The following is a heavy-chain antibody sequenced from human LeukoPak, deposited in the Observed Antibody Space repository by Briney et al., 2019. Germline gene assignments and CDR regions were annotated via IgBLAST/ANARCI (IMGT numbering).Heavy chain of an antibody. J-gene: IGHJ4*02. CDR1: GFTFRNFA. CDR3: AKDGQSFNSMYDYFDS. V-gene: IGHV3-23*01. D-gene: IGHD2-8*01. CDR2: IGGGGT. Sequence: GGSLRLSCSASGFTFRNFAISWVRQAPGKGLEWVSSIGGGGTHYADSVKGRFTISRDDSRSTVDLQMSSLRAEDTAVYYCAKDGQSFNSMYDYFDSWGQGTLVTVSS.